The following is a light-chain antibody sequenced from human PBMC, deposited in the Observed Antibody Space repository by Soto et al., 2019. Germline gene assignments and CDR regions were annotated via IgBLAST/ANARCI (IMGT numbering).Light chain of an antibody. CDR2: EVN. CDR3: SSFAGANIWV. Sequence: QSALTQPPSASGSPGQSVTISCTGSTSDVGGYEYVSWYQQHPGKAPKLMIFEVNKRPSGVPNRFSGSKSGNTASLTVSGLQSEDEASYYCSSFAGANIWVFGGGTKRTGL. V-gene: IGLV2-8*01. J-gene: IGLJ3*02. CDR1: TSDVGGYEY.